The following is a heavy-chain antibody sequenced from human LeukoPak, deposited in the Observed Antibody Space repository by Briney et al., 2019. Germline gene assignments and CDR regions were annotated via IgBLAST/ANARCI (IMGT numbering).Heavy chain of an antibody. CDR2: ISGGGETT. CDR1: GFTFSSYA. J-gene: IGHJ4*02. D-gene: IGHD6-13*01. Sequence: GGSLRLSCAASGFTFSSYAMSWVRQAPGEGLEWVSGISGGGETTYYADSVKGRFTISRDNSKNTLYLQMNSLRAEDTAVYYCAKQLTAGGYYFDYWGQGTLVTVSS. CDR3: AKQLTAGGYYFDY. V-gene: IGHV3-23*01.